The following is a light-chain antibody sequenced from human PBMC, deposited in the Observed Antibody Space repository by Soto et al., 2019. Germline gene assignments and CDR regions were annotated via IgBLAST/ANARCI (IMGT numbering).Light chain of an antibody. J-gene: IGLJ2*01. CDR3: QSYDNSLSALI. V-gene: IGLV1-40*01. CDR1: SSNIGAGYD. Sequence: QLVLTQPPSVSGAPGQRVTISCSGNSSNIGAGYDVHWYQQLPGTAPKVLIYGTSNRPSGVPDRFSGSKSGTSASLAITGLQAEDEADYYCQSYDNSLSALIFGGGTKLTVL. CDR2: GTS.